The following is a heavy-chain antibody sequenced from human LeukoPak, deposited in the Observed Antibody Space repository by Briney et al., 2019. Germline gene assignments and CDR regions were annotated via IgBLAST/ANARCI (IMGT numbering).Heavy chain of an antibody. CDR1: GFSLITSGVG. J-gene: IGHJ3*01. CDR3: AHIMITYGGVLRDDAFDV. CDR2: IYWDNDK. V-gene: IGHV2-5*02. Sequence: SGPALVNPTQTLTLTCTFSGFSLITSGVGVGWIRQSPGKALEWVAIIYWDNDKRYSPYLRNRLTIAKDTSNNQVVLAMTNMDPVDTATYFCAHIMITYGGVLRDDAFDVWGPGTVVTVSP. D-gene: IGHD3-16*01.